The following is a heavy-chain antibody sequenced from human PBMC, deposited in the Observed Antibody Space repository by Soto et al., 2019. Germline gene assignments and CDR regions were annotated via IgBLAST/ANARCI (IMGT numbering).Heavy chain of an antibody. D-gene: IGHD2-21*02. J-gene: IGHJ5*02. CDR2: IYWDDDQ. CDR1: GFSLSTSGVG. Sequence: QITLKESGPTLVKPTQTLTLTCTFSGFSLSTSGVGVGWIRQPPGKALEWLALIYWDDDQRYSPSLESRLTSTKDTSKNQVVLTMTNMDPVDTATYSCAHRIYEPGGDWWFDPWGQGTLVTVSS. V-gene: IGHV2-5*02. CDR3: AHRIYEPGGDWWFDP.